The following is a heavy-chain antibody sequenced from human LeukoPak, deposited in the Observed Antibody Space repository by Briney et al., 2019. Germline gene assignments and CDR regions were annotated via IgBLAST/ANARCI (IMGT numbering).Heavy chain of an antibody. Sequence: PGGSLRLSCEASGVTFSSYVMSWVRQAPGKGPEWVSGISASGGGTYYADFVKGRFAISRDNSKNTLYLQMNSLRADDSALYYCVQEGPRGLAFDVWGQGTRVTVSS. CDR3: VQEGPRGLAFDV. CDR1: GVTFSSYV. V-gene: IGHV3-23*01. CDR2: ISASGGGT. J-gene: IGHJ3*01.